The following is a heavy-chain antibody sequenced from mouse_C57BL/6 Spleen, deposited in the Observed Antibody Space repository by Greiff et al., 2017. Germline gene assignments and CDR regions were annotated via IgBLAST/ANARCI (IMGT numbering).Heavy chain of an antibody. J-gene: IGHJ2*01. CDR3: TRNYFDY. Sequence: DVMLVESGGGLVQPGGSMKLSCAASGFTFSDAWMDWVRQSPEKGLEWVAEIRNKANNNATYYAESVKGRFTITREDSKSSVYLQMNSLRAEDTGIYDCTRNYFDYWGQGTTLTVSS. CDR1: GFTFSDAW. V-gene: IGHV6-6*01. CDR2: IRNKANNNAT.